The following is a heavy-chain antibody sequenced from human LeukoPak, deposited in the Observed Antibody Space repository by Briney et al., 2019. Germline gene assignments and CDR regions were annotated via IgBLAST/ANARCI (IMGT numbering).Heavy chain of an antibody. V-gene: IGHV3-30*04. CDR1: GFTFSSYA. J-gene: IGHJ3*02. CDR3: ARDRAPGQRQLVPDAFDI. D-gene: IGHD6-13*01. CDR2: ISYDGMNK. Sequence: GRSLRLSCSASGFTFSSYAMHWVRQAPGKGLEWVAVISYDGMNKYYADSVKGRFTISRDNSKNTLYLQMNSPRAEDTAVYYCARDRAPGQRQLVPDAFDIWGQGTMVTVSS.